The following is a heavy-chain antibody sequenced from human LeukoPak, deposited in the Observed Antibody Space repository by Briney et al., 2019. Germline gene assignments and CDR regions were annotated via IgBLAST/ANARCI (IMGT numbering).Heavy chain of an antibody. CDR3: AREMVRGVIPLIFDY. Sequence: KSGGCLRLSCAASGFTFSSYSMNWVRQAPGKGLEWVSSISSSSSYIYYADSVKGRFTISRDNAKNSLYLQMNSLRAEDTAVYYCAREMVRGVIPLIFDYWGQGTLVTVSS. CDR2: ISSSSSYI. J-gene: IGHJ4*02. V-gene: IGHV3-21*01. D-gene: IGHD3-10*01. CDR1: GFTFSSYS.